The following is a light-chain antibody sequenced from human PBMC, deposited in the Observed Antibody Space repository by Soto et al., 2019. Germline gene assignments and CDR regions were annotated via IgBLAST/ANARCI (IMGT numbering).Light chain of an antibody. CDR1: SSDVGAYNY. CDR2: EVT. J-gene: IGLJ3*02. CDR3: SSFASSNTWV. Sequence: QAVVTQPPSASGSPGQSVTISCTGTSSDVGAYNYVSWYQQHAGKAPKLVIYEVTNRPSGVPDRFSGSKSANTASLTVSGLQAEDDADYYCSSFASSNTWVFGGGTKLTVL. V-gene: IGLV2-8*01.